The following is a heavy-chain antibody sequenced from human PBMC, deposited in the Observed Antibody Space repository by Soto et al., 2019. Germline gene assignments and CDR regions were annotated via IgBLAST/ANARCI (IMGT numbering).Heavy chain of an antibody. Sequence: SDTLSLTCTVSSGSIGYSYWSLIRQSPGKGLAWIAFIHDSGSTDYNPSLKSRVTISVDTSKNQFALKLSSATAADTAVYYCARHGGSYSFDYWGQGTLVTVLL. CDR3: ARHGGSYSFDY. D-gene: IGHD1-26*01. CDR1: SGSIGYSY. CDR2: IHDSGST. J-gene: IGHJ4*02. V-gene: IGHV4-59*08.